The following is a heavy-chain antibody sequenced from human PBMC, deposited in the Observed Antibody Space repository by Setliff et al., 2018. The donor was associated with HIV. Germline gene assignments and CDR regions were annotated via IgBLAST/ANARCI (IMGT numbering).Heavy chain of an antibody. CDR2: IYYTGRDT. Sequence: PSETLSLTCTVSGGSISGHYWSWIRQTPGKGLEFIAYIYYTGRDTNYNPSLKSRVTISGDTSKNQFSLTLRSVSAADTAVYYCAKLSHVDTSLGITYHHFDFWGRGTLVTVSS. V-gene: IGHV4-59*11. CDR3: AKLSHVDTSLGITYHHFDF. D-gene: IGHD5-18*01. J-gene: IGHJ2*01. CDR1: GGSISGHY.